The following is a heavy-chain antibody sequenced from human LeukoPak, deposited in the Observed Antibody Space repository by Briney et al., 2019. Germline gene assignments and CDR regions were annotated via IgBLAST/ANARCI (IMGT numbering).Heavy chain of an antibody. V-gene: IGHV7-4-1*02. Sequence: ASVKVSCKASGYTFTSYAMNWVRQAPGQRLEWMGWINTNTGNPTYAQGFTGRFVFSLDTSVSTAYLQISSLKAEDTAVYYCAGDLYCSGGSCYHNWFDPWGQGTLVTVSS. CDR3: AGDLYCSGGSCYHNWFDP. J-gene: IGHJ5*02. D-gene: IGHD2-15*01. CDR1: GYTFTSYA. CDR2: INTNTGNP.